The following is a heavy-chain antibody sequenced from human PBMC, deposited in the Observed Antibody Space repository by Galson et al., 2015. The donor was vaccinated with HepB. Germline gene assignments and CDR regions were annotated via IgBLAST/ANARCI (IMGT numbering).Heavy chain of an antibody. D-gene: IGHD6-6*01. Sequence: SLRLSCADPGFTFRSYGMHWVRQAPGKGLEWVALIAHDGGNTYYADSVQGRFTISRDNSKSILYLQMSSLRVEDTAVYYCARDYRPYSSSSEPDYWGQGTLVTVSS. J-gene: IGHJ4*02. CDR1: GFTFRSYG. CDR2: IAHDGGNT. CDR3: ARDYRPYSSSSEPDY. V-gene: IGHV3-30*03.